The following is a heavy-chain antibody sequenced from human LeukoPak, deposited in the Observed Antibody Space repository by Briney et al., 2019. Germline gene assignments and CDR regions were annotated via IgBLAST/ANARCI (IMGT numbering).Heavy chain of an antibody. J-gene: IGHJ6*03. CDR1: VDTLSGYG. Sequence: SVKVSCKASVDTLSGYGISWVRQAPGQGLEWMGGIIPISGTANYAQMFRDRVTITADESTSTAYMELSSLRSEDTAVYYCARTWTEPRNMDVWGKGTTVTVSS. V-gene: IGHV1-69*13. CDR2: IIPISGTA. D-gene: IGHD1-14*01. CDR3: ARTWTEPRNMDV.